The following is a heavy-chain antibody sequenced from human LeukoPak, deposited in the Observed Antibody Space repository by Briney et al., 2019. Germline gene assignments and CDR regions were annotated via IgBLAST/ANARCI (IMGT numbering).Heavy chain of an antibody. V-gene: IGHV4-61*02. Sequence: SETLSLTCTVSGGSISSGSYYWSWIRQPAGKGLEWIGRIYTSGSTNYNPSLKSRVTISVDTSKNQFSLELSSVTAADTAVYYCARLFPVTGYIHWGQGTLVTVSS. D-gene: IGHD3-9*01. CDR2: IYTSGST. CDR1: GGSISSGSYY. CDR3: ARLFPVTGYIH. J-gene: IGHJ4*02.